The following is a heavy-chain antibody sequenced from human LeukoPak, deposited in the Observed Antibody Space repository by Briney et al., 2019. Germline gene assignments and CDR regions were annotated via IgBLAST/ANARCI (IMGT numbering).Heavy chain of an antibody. CDR1: GGSISRTNYY. J-gene: IGHJ4*02. V-gene: IGHV4-39*01. D-gene: IGHD3-10*01. Sequence: PSETLSLTCTVSGGSISRTNYYWDWIRQPPGKGLEWIGSVYSSGSTYYNPSLKSRVAISLDTSKNQFSLKLNSVTAADTAVYYCARHGSYFDYWGQGTLVTVSS. CDR2: VYSSGST. CDR3: ARHGSYFDY.